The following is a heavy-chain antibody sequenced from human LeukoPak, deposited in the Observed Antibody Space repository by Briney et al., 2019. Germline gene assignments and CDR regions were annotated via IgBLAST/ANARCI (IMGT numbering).Heavy chain of an antibody. V-gene: IGHV1-18*01. D-gene: IGHD3-10*01. Sequence: ASVKVSCKASGYTFTSYGISWVRQAPGQGLEWMGWISAYNGNTNYAQKLQGRVTMTTDTSTSTAYMELRSLRSDYTAVYYCARDRYYGSGSYSPADYWGQGTLVTVSS. CDR2: ISAYNGNT. J-gene: IGHJ4*02. CDR1: GYTFTSYG. CDR3: ARDRYYGSGSYSPADY.